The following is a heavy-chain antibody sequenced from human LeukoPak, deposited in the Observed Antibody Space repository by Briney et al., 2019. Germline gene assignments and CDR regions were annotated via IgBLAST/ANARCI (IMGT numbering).Heavy chain of an antibody. V-gene: IGHV1-18*01. Sequence: ASVKVSCKASGGTFSSYAISWVRQAPGQGLEWMGWISAYNGNTNYAQELQGRVTMTTDTSTSTAYMELRSLRSDDTAVYYCARDGTGMGTLWGQGTLVTVSS. J-gene: IGHJ4*02. D-gene: IGHD6-13*01. CDR2: ISAYNGNT. CDR3: ARDGTGMGTL. CDR1: GGTFSSYA.